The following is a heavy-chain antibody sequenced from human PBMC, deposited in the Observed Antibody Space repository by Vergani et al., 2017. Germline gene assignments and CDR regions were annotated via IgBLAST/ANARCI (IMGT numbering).Heavy chain of an antibody. CDR3: ARVARVRGVIIGGYLDY. Sequence: EVQLVQSGAEVKKPGESLKISCKGSGYSFTSYWIGWVRQMPGKGLEWMGIIYPGDSDTRYSPSFQGQVTISADKSISNAYLQWSSLKTSGTAMYYCARVARVRGVIIGGYLDYWGQGTLVTVSS. J-gene: IGHJ4*02. CDR1: GYSFTSYW. D-gene: IGHD3-10*01. V-gene: IGHV5-51*01. CDR2: IYPGDSDT.